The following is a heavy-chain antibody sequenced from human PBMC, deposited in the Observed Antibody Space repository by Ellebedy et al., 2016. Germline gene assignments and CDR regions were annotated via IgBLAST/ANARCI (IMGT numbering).Heavy chain of an antibody. CDR3: ARDPLRFLEWPYGMDV. CDR2: IIPIFGTA. Sequence: SVKVSXXASGGTFSSYAISWVRQAPGQGLEWMGGIIPIFGTANYAQKFQGRVTITADESTSTAYMELSSLRSEDTAVYYCARDPLRFLEWPYGMDVWGQGTTVTVSS. J-gene: IGHJ6*02. V-gene: IGHV1-69*13. CDR1: GGTFSSYA. D-gene: IGHD3-3*01.